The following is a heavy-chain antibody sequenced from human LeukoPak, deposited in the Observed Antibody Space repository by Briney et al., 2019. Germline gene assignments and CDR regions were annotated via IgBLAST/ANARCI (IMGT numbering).Heavy chain of an antibody. J-gene: IGHJ6*03. V-gene: IGHV3-30*02. CDR3: ARDGPIIYYYFMDV. CDR1: GFTFSSYA. CDR2: IRYDGSKT. D-gene: IGHD3-10*01. Sequence: GGSLRLSCAASGFTFSSYAMHWVRQAPGKGLEWVSFIRYDGSKTYYADSVKGRFTISRDNSRNTLYLQVNSLRPEDTAVYYCARDGPIIYYYFMDVWGKGTTITISS.